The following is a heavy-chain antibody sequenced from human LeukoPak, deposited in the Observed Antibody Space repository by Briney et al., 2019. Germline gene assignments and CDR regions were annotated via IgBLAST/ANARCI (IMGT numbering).Heavy chain of an antibody. Sequence: PSETLSLTCTVSGGSISSYYWSWIRQPPGKGLEWIGYIYYSGSTNYNPSLKSRVTISVDTSKNQFSLKLSSVTAADTAVYYCARGEAGLYYFDYWGQGTLVTVPS. CDR3: ARGEAGLYYFDY. D-gene: IGHD3/OR15-3a*01. J-gene: IGHJ4*02. CDR1: GGSISSYY. CDR2: IYYSGST. V-gene: IGHV4-59*01.